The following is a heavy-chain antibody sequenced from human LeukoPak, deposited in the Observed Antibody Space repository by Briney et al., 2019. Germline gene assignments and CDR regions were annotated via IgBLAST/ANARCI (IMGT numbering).Heavy chain of an antibody. J-gene: IGHJ4*02. CDR3: ARGEYYYDSSGYLDY. D-gene: IGHD3-22*01. CDR1: GGTFSSYA. CDR2: IIPIFGTA. Sequence: SVKVSCKASGGTFSSYAISWVRQAPGQGLEWMGGIIPIFGTANYAQKFQGRVTITTDESTSTAYMELGMLRSEDTAVYYCARGEYYYDSSGYLDYWGQGTLVTVSS. V-gene: IGHV1-69*05.